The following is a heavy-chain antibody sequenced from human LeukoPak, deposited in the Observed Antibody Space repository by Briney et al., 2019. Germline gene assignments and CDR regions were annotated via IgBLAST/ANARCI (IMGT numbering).Heavy chain of an antibody. CDR1: GGTFSSYA. Sequence: ASVKVSCKASGGTFSSYAISWVRKAPGQGLEWMGGIIPIFGTANYAQKFQGRVTITADKSTSTAYMELSSLRSEDTAVYYCARDEAPYSGSYFARWGQGTLVTVSS. CDR2: IIPIFGTA. D-gene: IGHD1-26*01. J-gene: IGHJ4*02. V-gene: IGHV1-69*06. CDR3: ARDEAPYSGSYFAR.